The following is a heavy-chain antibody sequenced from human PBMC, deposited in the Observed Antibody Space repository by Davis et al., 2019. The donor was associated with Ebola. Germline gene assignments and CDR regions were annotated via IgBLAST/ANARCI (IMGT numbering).Heavy chain of an antibody. CDR3: AKDISVVVPAAPFDY. CDR2: ISGSGGST. D-gene: IGHD2-2*01. CDR1: GFTFSSYA. Sequence: PGGSLRLSCAASGFTFSSYATSWVRQAPGKGLEWVSAISGSGGSTYYADSVKGRFTISRDNSKNTLYLQMNSLRAEDTAVYYCAKDISVVVPAAPFDYWGQGTLVTVSS. V-gene: IGHV3-23*01. J-gene: IGHJ4*02.